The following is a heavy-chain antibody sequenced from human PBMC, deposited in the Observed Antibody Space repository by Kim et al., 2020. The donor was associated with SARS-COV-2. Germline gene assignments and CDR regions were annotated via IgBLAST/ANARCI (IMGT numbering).Heavy chain of an antibody. V-gene: IGHV3-33*01. CDR1: GFTFSSYG. J-gene: IGHJ4*02. CDR2: IWYDGSNK. D-gene: IGHD3-22*01. Sequence: GGSLRLSCAASGFTFSSYGMHWVRQAPGKGLEWVAVIWYDGSNKYYADSVKGRFTISRDNSKNTLYLQMNSLRAEDTAVYYCARDQRYYNPFDYWGQGTLVTVSS. CDR3: ARDQRYYNPFDY.